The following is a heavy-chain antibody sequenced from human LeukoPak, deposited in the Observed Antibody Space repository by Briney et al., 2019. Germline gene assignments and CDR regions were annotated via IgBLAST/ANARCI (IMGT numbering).Heavy chain of an antibody. D-gene: IGHD1-1*01. CDR3: ARTGDFYYFDY. CDR1: GYSISSGNY. V-gene: IGHV4-38-2*02. J-gene: IGHJ4*02. Sequence: SETLSLTCTVSGYSISSGNYWGWIRQPPGKGPEWIGSIYHSGSTYYNPALKSRVSISVDTSKNQFSLRLSSVTAADTAVYYSARTGDFYYFDYWRQGTLVTVSS. CDR2: IYHSGST.